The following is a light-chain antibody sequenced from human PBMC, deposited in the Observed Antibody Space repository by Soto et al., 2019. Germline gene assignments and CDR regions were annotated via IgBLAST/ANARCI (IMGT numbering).Light chain of an antibody. CDR3: SSYRASSTTHYV. CDR2: DVS. V-gene: IGLV2-14*03. J-gene: IGLJ1*01. CDR1: SSDAGGYNY. Sequence: QSALSQPASLSGSPGQSITMSCTGTSSDAGGYNYVSWYQQHPGKAPKLMIYDVSNRPSGVSNRFSGSKSGNTASLTISGLQAEDEADYYCSSYRASSTTHYVFGTGTKVTVL.